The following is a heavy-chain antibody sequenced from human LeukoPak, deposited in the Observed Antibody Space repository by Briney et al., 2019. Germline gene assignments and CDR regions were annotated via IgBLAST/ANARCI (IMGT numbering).Heavy chain of an antibody. D-gene: IGHD3-22*01. J-gene: IGHJ4*02. Sequence: PSETLSLTCTVSGGSISSYYWSWIRQPPGKGLEWIGCIYYGGSTNYNPSLKSRVTISVDTSKNQFSLKLSSVTAADTAVYYCARGNYYDSSGYRLDYWGQGTLVTVSS. CDR2: IYYGGST. V-gene: IGHV4-59*08. CDR1: GGSISSYY. CDR3: ARGNYYDSSGYRLDY.